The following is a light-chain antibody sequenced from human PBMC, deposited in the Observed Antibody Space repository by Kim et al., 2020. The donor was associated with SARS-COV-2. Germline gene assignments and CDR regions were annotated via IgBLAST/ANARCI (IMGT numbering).Light chain of an antibody. CDR3: QQRGNWPLT. CDR1: QSVVSS. V-gene: IGKV3-11*01. CDR2: DAV. Sequence: FAPGGRAPIPCRASQSVVSSFARYQQKPGQAPRLLIYDAVSSATAIPARCSGSGSGTDFTLTISSLEPEDFAVYYCQQRGNWPLTFGQGTKVDIK. J-gene: IGKJ1*01.